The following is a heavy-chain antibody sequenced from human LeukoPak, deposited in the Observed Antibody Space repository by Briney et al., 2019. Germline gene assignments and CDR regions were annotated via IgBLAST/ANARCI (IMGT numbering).Heavy chain of an antibody. CDR3: AKAYYYDGSGPSGMDV. CDR1: GFTSSSFA. Sequence: GGSLRLSSAASGFTSSSFALTWVRQAPGKGLEWVSEISGSGSSTYYADPVKGRFTISRDNSKNTLYLQMNSLRGEDSAVYYCAKAYYYDGSGPSGMDVWGQGTTVAVSS. CDR2: ISGSGSST. D-gene: IGHD3-22*01. V-gene: IGHV3-23*01. J-gene: IGHJ6*02.